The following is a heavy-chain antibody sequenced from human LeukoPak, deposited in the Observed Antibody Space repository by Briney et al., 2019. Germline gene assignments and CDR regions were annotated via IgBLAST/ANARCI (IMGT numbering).Heavy chain of an antibody. CDR3: AKFISGYDYYYGMDV. D-gene: IGHD3-22*01. V-gene: IGHV3-15*01. CDR2: IKSNSDGGTT. CDR1: GFTFSNAW. J-gene: IGHJ6*02. Sequence: GGSLRLSCATSGFTFSNAWMSWVRQAPGKGLEWVGRIKSNSDGGTTVYAAPLKGRFTISRDNSKNTLYLQMNSLRAEDTAVYYCAKFISGYDYYYGMDVWGQGTTVTVSS.